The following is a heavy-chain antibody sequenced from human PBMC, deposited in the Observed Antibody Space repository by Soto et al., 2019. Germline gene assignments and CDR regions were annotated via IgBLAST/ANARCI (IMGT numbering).Heavy chain of an antibody. CDR3: ARRTPTAAGPCIDY. J-gene: IGHJ4*01. V-gene: IGHV1-69*05. CDR2: SIPMFGTA. CDR1: GGTFSSFA. D-gene: IGHD6-13*01. Sequence: SVKVSCKASGGTFSSFAISWVRQAPGQGLEWMGGSIPMFGTANNAQKFQGRATMTRDTSTRTAYMELSRLRSDDTALYYCARRTPTAAGPCIDYGGHGTLFTLYS.